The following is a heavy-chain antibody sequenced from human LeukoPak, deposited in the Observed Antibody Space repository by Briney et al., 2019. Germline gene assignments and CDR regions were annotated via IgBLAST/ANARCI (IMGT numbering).Heavy chain of an antibody. CDR2: INHSGST. D-gene: IGHD6-19*01. J-gene: IGHJ4*02. Sequence: PSETLSLTCAVYGGSFSGYCWSWIRQPPGRGLEWIGEINHSGSTNYNPSLKSRVTISVDTSKKQFSLKLTSVTAADTAVYYCTRGKPEAVFDSWGRGTLVTVSS. CDR1: GGSFSGYC. V-gene: IGHV4-34*01. CDR3: TRGKPEAVFDS.